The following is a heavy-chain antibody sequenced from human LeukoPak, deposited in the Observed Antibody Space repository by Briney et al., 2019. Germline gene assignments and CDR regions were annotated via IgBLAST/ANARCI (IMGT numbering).Heavy chain of an antibody. V-gene: IGHV3-66*01. D-gene: IGHD2-15*01. CDR1: GFTVSSNY. CDR2: IYSGGST. Sequence: GGSLRLSCAASGFTVSSNYMSWVRQVPGKGLEWVSVIYSGGSTYYADSVKGRFTISRDNSKNTLYLQMNSLRAEDTAVYYCATIVPDVAATLTFDHWGQGILVTVSS. J-gene: IGHJ4*02. CDR3: ATIVPDVAATLTFDH.